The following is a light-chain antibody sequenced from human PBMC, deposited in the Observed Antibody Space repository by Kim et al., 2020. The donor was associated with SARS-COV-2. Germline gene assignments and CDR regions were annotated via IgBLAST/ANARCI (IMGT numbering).Light chain of an antibody. CDR3: QQYGSSPWT. V-gene: IGKV3-20*01. Sequence: DIVLTQSPGTLSLSPGERATLSCRASQSISTNYLAWYQQKPGQAPRLLIHGTSYRTTAIPDRFSGSGSGTDFTLTITRLEPEDFAMYYCQQYGSSPWTFGQGTKVDIK. CDR2: GTS. J-gene: IGKJ1*01. CDR1: QSISTNY.